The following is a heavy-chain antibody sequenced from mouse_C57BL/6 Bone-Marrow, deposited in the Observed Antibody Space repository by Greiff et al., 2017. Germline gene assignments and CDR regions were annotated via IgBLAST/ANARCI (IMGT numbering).Heavy chain of an antibody. V-gene: IGHV14-4*01. CDR2: IDPENGDT. D-gene: IGHD2-3*01. Sequence: VQLQQSGAELVRPGASVKLSCTASGFTFTDDYMHWVKQRPEQGLEWIGWIDPENGDTEYDSKFQGKATITADTSSNTAYLQRSSLTSEDTAVYYCTTGYDWFAYWGQGTLVTVSA. J-gene: IGHJ3*01. CDR3: TTGYDWFAY. CDR1: GFTFTDDY.